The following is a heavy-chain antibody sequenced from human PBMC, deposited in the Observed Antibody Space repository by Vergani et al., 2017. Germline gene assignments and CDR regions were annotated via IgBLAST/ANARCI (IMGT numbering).Heavy chain of an antibody. D-gene: IGHD5-24*01. Sequence: QVQLQESGPGLVKPPGTLSLTCAVSGCSISSSNWCSWVRQPPGKGLEWIGEIYHSVSTNYNPSLKSRVTISVDKSKNQFSLKLSSVTAADTAVYYCARVRELWLPNWFDPWGQGTLVTVSS. CDR2: IYHSVST. CDR3: ARVRELWLPNWFDP. V-gene: IGHV4-4*03. CDR1: GCSISSSNW. J-gene: IGHJ5*02.